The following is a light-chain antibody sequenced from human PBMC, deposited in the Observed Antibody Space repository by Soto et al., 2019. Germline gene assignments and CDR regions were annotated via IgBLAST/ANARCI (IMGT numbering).Light chain of an antibody. V-gene: IGLV2-14*01. Sequence: QSALTQPASVSGTPGQSITISCTGSNSDVGIYDFVSWYQHHPGRAPKLIVSEVNNRPSGVSNRFSGSKSANTASLTISGLQADDEADYYCSSFTSSSTQVFGGGTKVTVL. CDR2: EVN. J-gene: IGLJ3*02. CDR3: SSFTSSSTQV. CDR1: NSDVGIYDF.